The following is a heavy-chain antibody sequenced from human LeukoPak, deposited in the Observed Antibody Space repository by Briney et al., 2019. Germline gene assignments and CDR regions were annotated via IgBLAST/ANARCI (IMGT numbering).Heavy chain of an antibody. J-gene: IGHJ4*02. CDR3: ARVATIFGVAPDY. CDR2: INPNSGGT. Sequence: VASVKVSCKASGYTFTGYYMHWVRQAPGQGLEWMGWINPNSGGTNYAQKFQGRVTMTRDTSISTAYMELSRLRSDDTAVYYCARVATIFGVAPDYWGQGTLVTVSS. V-gene: IGHV1-2*02. CDR1: GYTFTGYY. D-gene: IGHD3-3*01.